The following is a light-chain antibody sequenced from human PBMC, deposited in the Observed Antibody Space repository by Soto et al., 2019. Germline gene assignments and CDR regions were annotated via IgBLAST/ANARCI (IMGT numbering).Light chain of an antibody. V-gene: IGKV3-15*01. CDR3: QQYNYRPPA. CDR1: QSVSGN. Sequence: EIVMTQSPATLSVSPGERAALSCRASQSVSGNLAWYQQTPGQAPRLHLYGASTMATGIPARFSGSGFGTEFTLTISSLKSEDFAVYYCQQYNYRPPAFGQGTRLEIK. CDR2: GAS. J-gene: IGKJ5*01.